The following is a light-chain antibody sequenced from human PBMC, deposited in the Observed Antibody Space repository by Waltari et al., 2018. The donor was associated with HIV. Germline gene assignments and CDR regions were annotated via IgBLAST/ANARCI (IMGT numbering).Light chain of an antibody. CDR1: TSNIGSNH. Sequence: QSVLTQPPSVSGTPGQRVTIPCSGSTSNIGSNHVYWDKQLPETAPKLLSYRDNQRPSGVPARFSGSKSGTSASLAINGLRSEDEADYYCAAWDDTLSGQGVFGGGTQLTVL. V-gene: IGLV1-47*01. CDR2: RDN. CDR3: AAWDDTLSGQGV. J-gene: IGLJ2*01.